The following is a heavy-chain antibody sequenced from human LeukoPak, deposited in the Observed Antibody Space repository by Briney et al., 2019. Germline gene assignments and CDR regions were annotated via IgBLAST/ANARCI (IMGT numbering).Heavy chain of an antibody. D-gene: IGHD4/OR15-4a*01. CDR2: IDIGGDIT. Sequence: PGGSLRLSCVVSGFTFSSHAMTWVRQAPGKGLEWVSAIDIGGDITFYADSVQGRFIISRDNSKNTVCLQMNSLRVEDTAVYYCANEEVPNDYWGQGTLVTVSS. J-gene: IGHJ4*02. V-gene: IGHV3-23*01. CDR1: GFTFSSHA. CDR3: ANEEVPNDY.